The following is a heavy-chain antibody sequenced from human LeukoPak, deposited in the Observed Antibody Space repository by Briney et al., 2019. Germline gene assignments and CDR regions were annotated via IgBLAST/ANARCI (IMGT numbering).Heavy chain of an antibody. J-gene: IGHJ4*02. Sequence: SETLSLTCTVSGGSISSSSYYWGWIRQPPGKGLECIGSISYSGSTYYYPSLKSRVTISIDTSKSQFSLKLSSVTAADTAVYYCARVGPGLTTPFDYWGQGTLVTVSS. CDR1: GGSISSSSYY. CDR2: ISYSGST. D-gene: IGHD4-11*01. CDR3: ARVGPGLTTPFDY. V-gene: IGHV4-39*07.